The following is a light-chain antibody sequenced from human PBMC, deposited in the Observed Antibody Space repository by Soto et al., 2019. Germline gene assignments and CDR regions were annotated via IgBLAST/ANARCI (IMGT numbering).Light chain of an antibody. CDR2: SNN. CDR1: SSNIGSNT. CDR3: AAWDDSLNGPYV. Sequence: QSVLTQPPSASGTPGQRGTISCSGSSSNIGSNTVNWYQQLPGTAPKLLIYSNNQRPSGVPDRFSGSKSGTSASLAISGLQSEDEADYYCAAWDDSLNGPYVFGTGTKLTV. J-gene: IGLJ1*01. V-gene: IGLV1-44*01.